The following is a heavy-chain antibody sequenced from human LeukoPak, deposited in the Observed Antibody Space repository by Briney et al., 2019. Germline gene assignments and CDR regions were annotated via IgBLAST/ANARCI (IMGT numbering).Heavy chain of an antibody. Sequence: GGSLRLSCAASGFTVSSNYMSWVRQAPGKGLEWVSVIYSGGSTYYADSVKGRFTISRDNSKNTLYHQMNSLRAEDTAVYYCARDRGSSWTVYYYGMDVWGQGTTVTVSS. J-gene: IGHJ6*02. CDR3: ARDRGSSWTVYYYGMDV. CDR1: GFTVSSNY. D-gene: IGHD6-13*01. CDR2: IYSGGST. V-gene: IGHV3-66*01.